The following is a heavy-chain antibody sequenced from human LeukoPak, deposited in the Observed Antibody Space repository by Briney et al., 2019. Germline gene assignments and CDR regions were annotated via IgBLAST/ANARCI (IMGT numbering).Heavy chain of an antibody. Sequence: SETLSLTCTVSGGSTSGYYWTWIRQPPGKGLEWIGYIYYSGSTNYHPSLKSRVTLSVDTSKKQFSLKLSSVTAADTAVYYCARGLLVGNTGHYFDHWGQGTLVTVSS. J-gene: IGHJ4*02. CDR1: GGSTSGYY. D-gene: IGHD1-26*01. CDR2: IYYSGST. V-gene: IGHV4-59*01. CDR3: ARGLLVGNTGHYFDH.